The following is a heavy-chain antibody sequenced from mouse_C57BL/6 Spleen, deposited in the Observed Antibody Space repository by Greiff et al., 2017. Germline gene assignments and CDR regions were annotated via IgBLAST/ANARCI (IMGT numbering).Heavy chain of an antibody. CDR1: GYAFSSSW. Sequence: VQLQESGPELVKPGASVKISCKASGYAFSSSWMNWVKQRPGKGLEWIGRIYPGDGDTNYNGKFKGKATLTADKSSSTAYMQLSSLTSDDSAVYFCARYGSKGYFDYWRQGTTLTVSS. V-gene: IGHV1-82*01. J-gene: IGHJ2*01. D-gene: IGHD1-1*01. CDR2: IYPGDGDT. CDR3: ARYGSKGYFDY.